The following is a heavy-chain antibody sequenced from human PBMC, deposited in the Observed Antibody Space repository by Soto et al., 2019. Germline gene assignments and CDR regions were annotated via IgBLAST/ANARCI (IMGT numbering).Heavy chain of an antibody. D-gene: IGHD3-10*01. CDR2: IYYSGST. CDR3: AREAKALTSYNWFDP. Sequence: SETQSLTCTVSGGSFGSRGCYWIWIRQPPGKGLEWIGYIYYSGSTNYSPSLKSRVTISVDTSKNQFSLKLSSVTAADTAMYYCAREAKALTSYNWFDPWGLGSLVTVSS. CDR1: GGSFGSRGCY. V-gene: IGHV4-61*08. J-gene: IGHJ5*02.